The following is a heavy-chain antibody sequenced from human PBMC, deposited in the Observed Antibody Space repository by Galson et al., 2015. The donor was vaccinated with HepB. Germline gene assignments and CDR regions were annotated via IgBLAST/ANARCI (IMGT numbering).Heavy chain of an antibody. CDR1: GFTFSSYG. D-gene: IGHD3-22*01. Sequence: SLRLSCAASGFTFSSYGMHWVRQAPGKGLEWVAVIWYDGGNKYYADSVKGRFTISRDNSKNTLYLQMNSLRAEDTAVYYCAKDSTPVYDSLFMDVWGKGTTVTVSS. V-gene: IGHV3-33*06. CDR3: AKDSTPVYDSLFMDV. J-gene: IGHJ6*03. CDR2: IWYDGGNK.